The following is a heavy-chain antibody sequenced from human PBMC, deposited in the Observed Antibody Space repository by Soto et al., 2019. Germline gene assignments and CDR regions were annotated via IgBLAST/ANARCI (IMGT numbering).Heavy chain of an antibody. Sequence: ASVKVSCKASGYTFTSYDINWVRQATGQGLEWMGWMNPNSGNTGYAQKFQGRVTMTRNTSISTAYMELSSLRSEDTAVYYCARESLRLLEWQVLGEEGGMDVWGQGTTVNV. CDR1: GYTFTSYD. CDR3: ARESLRLLEWQVLGEEGGMDV. J-gene: IGHJ6*01. D-gene: IGHD3-3*01. V-gene: IGHV1-8*01. CDR2: MNPNSGNT.